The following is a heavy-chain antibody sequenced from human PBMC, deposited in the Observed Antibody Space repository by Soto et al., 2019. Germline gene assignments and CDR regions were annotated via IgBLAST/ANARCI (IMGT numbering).Heavy chain of an antibody. Sequence: PSETLSLTCTVSGGSISSYYWSWIRQPPGKGLEWIGYIYYSGSTNYNPSLKSRVTISVDTSKNQFSLKLSSVTAADTAVYYCARRIAARPISYFDYWGQGTLVTVSS. J-gene: IGHJ4*02. V-gene: IGHV4-59*08. D-gene: IGHD6-6*01. CDR2: IYYSGST. CDR1: GGSISSYY. CDR3: ARRIAARPISYFDY.